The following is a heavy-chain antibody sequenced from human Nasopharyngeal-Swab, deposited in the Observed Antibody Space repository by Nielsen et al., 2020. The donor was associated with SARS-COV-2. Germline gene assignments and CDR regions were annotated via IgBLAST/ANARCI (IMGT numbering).Heavy chain of an antibody. D-gene: IGHD6-13*01. CDR2: ISSSSSTI. J-gene: IGHJ6*02. Sequence: GESLKISCAASGFTFSSYSMNWVRQAPGKGLEWVSYISSSSSTIYYADSVKGRFTISRDNSKNTLYLQMNSLRAEDTAVYYCANAHVYSSSWYEGYYYYYGMDVWGQGTTVTVSS. CDR3: ANAHVYSSSWYEGYYYYYGMDV. CDR1: GFTFSSYS. V-gene: IGHV3-48*01.